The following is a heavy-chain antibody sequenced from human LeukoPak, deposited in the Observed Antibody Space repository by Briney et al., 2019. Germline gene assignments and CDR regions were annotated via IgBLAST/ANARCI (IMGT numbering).Heavy chain of an antibody. V-gene: IGHV3-30*18. D-gene: IGHD6-13*01. Sequence: GGPLRLSCAASGFTFSSYGMHWVRQAPGKGLEWVAVISYDGSNKYYADSVKGRFTISRDNSKNTLYLQMNSLRAEDTAVYYCAKLIAAADPDYWGQGTLVTVSS. J-gene: IGHJ4*02. CDR1: GFTFSSYG. CDR2: ISYDGSNK. CDR3: AKLIAAADPDY.